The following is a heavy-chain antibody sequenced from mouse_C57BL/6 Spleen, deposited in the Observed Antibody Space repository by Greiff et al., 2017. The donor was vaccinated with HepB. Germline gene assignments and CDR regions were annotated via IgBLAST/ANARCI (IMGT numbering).Heavy chain of an antibody. CDR3: ARGGSNYYYYAMDY. Sequence: VQLQQPGAELVKPGASVKLSCKASGYTFTSYWMHWVKQRPGQGLEWIGMIHPNSGSTNYNEKFKSKATLTVDKSSSTAYMQLSSLTSEDSAVYYCARGGSNYYYYAMDYWGQGTSVTVSS. D-gene: IGHD2-5*01. V-gene: IGHV1-64*01. CDR1: GYTFTSYW. J-gene: IGHJ4*01. CDR2: IHPNSGST.